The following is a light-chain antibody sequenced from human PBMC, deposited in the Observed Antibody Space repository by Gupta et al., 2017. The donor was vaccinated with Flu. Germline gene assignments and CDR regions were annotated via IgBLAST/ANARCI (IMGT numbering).Light chain of an antibody. CDR1: QDISNH. CDR3: QQLNSYSYT. V-gene: IGKV1-9*01. J-gene: IGKJ2*01. Sequence: DIQLTQSPSFLSASVGDRVTITCRASQDISNHLAWYQQKPGKAPKLLIHAASTLQGEVPSRFSCSGSATEFTLIISILQPEDLATYYCQQLNSYSYTFGQGTKLEIK. CDR2: AAS.